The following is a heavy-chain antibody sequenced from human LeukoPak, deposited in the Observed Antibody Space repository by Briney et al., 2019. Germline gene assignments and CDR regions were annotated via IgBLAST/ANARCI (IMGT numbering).Heavy chain of an antibody. Sequence: SETLSLSCAVYVESFSGFHWSWIRQSPGKGLEWIGEVNHSGSTNYNPSPKSRVTISADTSKNQFSLRLSSVTAADTAVYYCARRPRNSGSYDGPSGLDYWGQGTLVTVSS. D-gene: IGHD1-26*01. J-gene: IGHJ4*02. V-gene: IGHV4-34*01. CDR1: VESFSGFH. CDR2: VNHSGST. CDR3: ARRPRNSGSYDGPSGLDY.